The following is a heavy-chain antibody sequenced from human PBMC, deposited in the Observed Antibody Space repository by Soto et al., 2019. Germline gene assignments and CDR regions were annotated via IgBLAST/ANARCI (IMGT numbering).Heavy chain of an antibody. Sequence: SETLSLTFAVCGGSISSYYWSWIRQPPGKGLEWIGYIYYSGSTNYNPSLKSRVTISVDTSKNQFSLQLNSVTPEDTAVYYCARDRWGRGWRGTDSFDVWGQGTMVTVSS. V-gene: IGHV4-59*12. CDR2: IYYSGST. J-gene: IGHJ3*01. D-gene: IGHD6-19*01. CDR3: ARDRWGRGWRGTDSFDV. CDR1: GGSISSYY.